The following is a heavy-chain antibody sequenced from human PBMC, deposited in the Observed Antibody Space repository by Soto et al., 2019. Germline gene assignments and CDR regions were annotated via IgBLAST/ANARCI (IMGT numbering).Heavy chain of an antibody. J-gene: IGHJ4*02. V-gene: IGHV4-61*01. CDR1: GGSVSSCSYY. CDR2: IYYSGST. Sequence: SETLSLTCTVSGGSVSSCSYYWIWIRQPPWKGVDWIGYIYYSGSTNYNPSLKSRVTISVDTSKNQFSLKLTSVTAADTAVYYCAARHFWSGPWTHTRLDSWGQGTLVTVSS. CDR3: AARHFWSGPWTHTRLDS. D-gene: IGHD3-3*02.